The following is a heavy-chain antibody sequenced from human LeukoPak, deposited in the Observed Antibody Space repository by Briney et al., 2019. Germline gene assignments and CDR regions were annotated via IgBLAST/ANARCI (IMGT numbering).Heavy chain of an antibody. CDR1: GGSISSGNYY. Sequence: KTSQTLSLTCTVSGGSISSGNYYWSWIRQPAGKGLEYIGRIYNSGITNYNPSLKSRVTISADTSKNQFSLKLSSVTAADTAVYYCARGRLEAMWELLPYEAFDIWGQGTMVAVSS. CDR2: IYNSGIT. V-gene: IGHV4-61*02. J-gene: IGHJ3*02. CDR3: ARGRLEAMWELLPYEAFDI. D-gene: IGHD1-26*01.